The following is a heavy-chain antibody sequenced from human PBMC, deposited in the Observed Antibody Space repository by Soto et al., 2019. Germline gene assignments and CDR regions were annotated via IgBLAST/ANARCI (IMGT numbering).Heavy chain of an antibody. Sequence: TGGSLRLSCAASGFTGSSYWMSWVRQAPGKGLEWVANIKQDGSEKYYVDSVKGRFTISRDNAKNSLYLQMNSLRAEDTAVYYCARVPVVTAIWGQGTLVTVSS. V-gene: IGHV3-7*01. CDR2: IKQDGSEK. J-gene: IGHJ4*02. D-gene: IGHD2-21*02. CDR1: GFTGSSYW. CDR3: ARVPVVTAI.